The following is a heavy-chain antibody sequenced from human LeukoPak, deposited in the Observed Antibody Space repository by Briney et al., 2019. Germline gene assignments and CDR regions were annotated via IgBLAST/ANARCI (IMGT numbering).Heavy chain of an antibody. CDR2: IYPGDSDT. Sequence: GESLKISCKGSGYSFTSYWIGWVRRMPGKGLEWMGIIYPGDSDTRYSPSFQGQVTISADKSISTAYPQWSSLKASDTAMYYCARTSGITIFGVVRGYYFDYWGQGTLVTVSS. V-gene: IGHV5-51*01. J-gene: IGHJ4*02. CDR3: ARTSGITIFGVVRGYYFDY. CDR1: GYSFTSYW. D-gene: IGHD3-3*01.